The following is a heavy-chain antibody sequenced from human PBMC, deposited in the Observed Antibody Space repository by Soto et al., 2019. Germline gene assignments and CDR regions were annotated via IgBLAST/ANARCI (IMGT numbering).Heavy chain of an antibody. J-gene: IGHJ6*03. CDR2: ISGSGGST. V-gene: IGHV3-23*01. Sequence: GGSLRLSCAPSGFTFSSYAMSWVRQAPGKGLEWVSAISGSGGSTYYAASVKGRFTISRDNSKNTLYLQMNSLRAEDTAVYSFAKEGYPPYYYYYMDVWGKGTTVTVSS. D-gene: IGHD5-12*01. CDR3: AKEGYPPYYYYYMDV. CDR1: GFTFSSYA.